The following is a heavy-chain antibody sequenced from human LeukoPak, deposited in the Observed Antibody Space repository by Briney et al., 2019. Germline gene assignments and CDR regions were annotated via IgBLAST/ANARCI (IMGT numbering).Heavy chain of an antibody. CDR2: INPNSGGT. V-gene: IGHV1-2*02. Sequence: ASMKVSCKASGYTFTDYYMHWVRQAPGQGLEWMGWINPNSGGTNHAQKFQGRVTMTRDTSISTTYMELTRLRSDDTAVYYCARNGLLYYYYYMDVWGVGTTVTVSS. CDR3: ARNGLLYYYYYMDV. D-gene: IGHD3/OR15-3a*01. CDR1: GYTFTDYY. J-gene: IGHJ6*03.